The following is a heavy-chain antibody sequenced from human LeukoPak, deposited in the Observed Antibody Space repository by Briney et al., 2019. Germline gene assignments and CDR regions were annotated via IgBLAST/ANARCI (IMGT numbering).Heavy chain of an antibody. J-gene: IGHJ5*01. CDR2: ILASGRGT. V-gene: IGHV3-23*01. CDR1: GFTFNIYA. Sequence: GSLRLSCAASGFTFNIYAMSWVRQAPGKGLEWVSAILASGRGTHYSESVKGCFTISRDDSKNTLYLQMGSLRAEDTAVYFCAKDLAIRGDSWGQGTLVTVSS. CDR3: AKDLAIRGDS.